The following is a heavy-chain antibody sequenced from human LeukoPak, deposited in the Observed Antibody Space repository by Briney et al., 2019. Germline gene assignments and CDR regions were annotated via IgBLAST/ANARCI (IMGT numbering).Heavy chain of an antibody. Sequence: SVKVSCXASGGTFSSCAISWVRLAPGQGLEWMGGIIPIFGTANYAQKFQGGVTMTRNTSISTAYMELSSLRSEDTAVYYCAIGLIAARPGDDYWGQGTLVTVYS. D-gene: IGHD6-6*01. CDR3: AIGLIAARPGDDY. J-gene: IGHJ4*02. CDR2: IIPIFGTA. CDR1: GGTFSSCA. V-gene: IGHV1-69*05.